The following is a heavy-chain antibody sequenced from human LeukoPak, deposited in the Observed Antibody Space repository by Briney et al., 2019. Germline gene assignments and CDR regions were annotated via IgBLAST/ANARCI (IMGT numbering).Heavy chain of an antibody. CDR2: LSYDGSNK. Sequence: PGGSLRLSCAASGFTFSSYAMHWVRQAPGKGLEWVAVLSYDGSNKYYADSVKGRFTISRDNSRNTLYLQMNSLRAEDTAVYYCANNPGITGTRNTYYYYYGMDVWGQGTTVTVSS. J-gene: IGHJ6*02. D-gene: IGHD1-20*01. CDR3: ANNPGITGTRNTYYYYYGMDV. CDR1: GFTFSSYA. V-gene: IGHV3-30*04.